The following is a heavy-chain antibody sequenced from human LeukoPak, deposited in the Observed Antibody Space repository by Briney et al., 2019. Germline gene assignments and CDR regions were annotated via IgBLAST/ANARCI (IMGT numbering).Heavy chain of an antibody. CDR3: ARGVRIGSAWPYFDY. CDR2: VYYSGTT. V-gene: IGHV4-59*01. CDR1: GGSISSYF. D-gene: IGHD6-19*01. Sequence: SETLSLTCSVSGGSISSYFWTWIRQPPGKGLEYIAYVYYSGTTNYNPSLKSRVTISLDTSKSQFSLKLNSVTAADTAVYFCARGVRIGSAWPYFDYWGQGALVTVSS. J-gene: IGHJ4*02.